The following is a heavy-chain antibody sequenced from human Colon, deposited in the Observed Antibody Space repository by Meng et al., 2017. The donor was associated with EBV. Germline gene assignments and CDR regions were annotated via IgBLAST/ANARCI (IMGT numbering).Heavy chain of an antibody. CDR1: GGSFSGYY. CDR3: ARRTTVNLRSFDS. D-gene: IGHD4-17*01. V-gene: IGHV4-34*01. CDR2: INHSGST. Sequence: QVQIQQWGAGLLKPSETLSLPCAVSGGSFSGYYWSWIRQAPGKGLEWIGEINHSGSTKFNPSLESRVSISVDTSENQVSLKLTSVTAADTAVYYCARRTTVNLRSFDSWGQGTLVTVSS. J-gene: IGHJ4*02.